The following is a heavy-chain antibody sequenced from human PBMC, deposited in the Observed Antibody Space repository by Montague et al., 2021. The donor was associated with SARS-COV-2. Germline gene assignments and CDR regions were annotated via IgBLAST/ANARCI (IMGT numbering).Heavy chain of an antibody. J-gene: IGHJ5*02. CDR2: IHYSGST. V-gene: IGHV4-59*01. Sequence: SETLSLTCTVSGGSISSYYWSWIRQPPGKGLEWIGYIHYSGSTNYNPSLTSRVTISVDTSKNQFSLKLSSVTAADTAVYYCARRSLGYCSGGGCYSAFDPWGQGTLVTVSS. D-gene: IGHD2-15*01. CDR3: ARRSLGYCSGGGCYSAFDP. CDR1: GGSISSYY.